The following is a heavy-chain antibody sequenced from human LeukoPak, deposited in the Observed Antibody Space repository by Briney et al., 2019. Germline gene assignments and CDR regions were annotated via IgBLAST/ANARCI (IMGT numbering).Heavy chain of an antibody. D-gene: IGHD1-26*01. J-gene: IGHJ4*02. Sequence: PSETLSLTCTVSGGSISSGGYYWSWIRQHPGKGLEWIGYFYYSGSTYYNPSLKSRVTTSVDTSKNQFSLKLSSVTAADTAVYYCARSEGSLQDYWGQGTLVAVSS. CDR1: GGSISSGGYY. V-gene: IGHV4-31*03. CDR3: ARSEGSLQDY. CDR2: FYYSGST.